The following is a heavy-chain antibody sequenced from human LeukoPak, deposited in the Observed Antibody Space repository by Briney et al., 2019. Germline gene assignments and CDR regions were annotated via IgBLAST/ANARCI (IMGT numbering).Heavy chain of an antibody. CDR2: MNPNSGNT. J-gene: IGHJ4*02. CDR3: ARGRRLEWLKRTIDY. Sequence: ASVTVSCKASGYTFTSYDINWVRQATGQGLEWMGWMNPNSGNTGYAQKFQGRVTMTRNTSISTAYMELSSLRSEDTAVYYCARGRRLEWLKRTIDYWGQGTLVTVSS. V-gene: IGHV1-8*01. CDR1: GYTFTSYD. D-gene: IGHD3-3*01.